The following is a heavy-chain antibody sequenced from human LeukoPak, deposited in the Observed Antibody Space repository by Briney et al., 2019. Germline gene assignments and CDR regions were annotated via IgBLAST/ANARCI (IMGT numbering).Heavy chain of an antibody. J-gene: IGHJ4*02. CDR3: ARDPYYYDSSGPLY. V-gene: IGHV3-30*14. D-gene: IGHD3-22*01. Sequence: GSLRLSCAASGFTFSTFSMYWVLQAPGKGLEWVALISHSGSEKYYADSVEGRFTISRDNSKNTLYLQMNSLRAEDTAVYYCARDPYYYDSSGPLYWGQGTLVTVSS. CDR2: ISHSGSEK. CDR1: GFTFSTFS.